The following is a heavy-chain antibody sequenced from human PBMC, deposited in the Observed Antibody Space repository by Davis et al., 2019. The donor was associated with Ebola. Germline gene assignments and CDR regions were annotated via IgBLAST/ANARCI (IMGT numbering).Heavy chain of an antibody. J-gene: IGHJ6*02. CDR1: GFSPSTRGLC. D-gene: IGHD2-2*01. CDR3: ARTNSCYYYYGMDV. Sequence: SGPTLVTPTQTLTLTCTFSGFSPSTRGLCVSWIRQLPGKALEWLALIDWDDDKYYSTSLKTRLTISKATSKNQVVLTMTNMDPVDTATYYCARTNSCYYYYGMDVWGQGTTVTVSS. V-gene: IGHV2-70*01. CDR2: IDWDDDK.